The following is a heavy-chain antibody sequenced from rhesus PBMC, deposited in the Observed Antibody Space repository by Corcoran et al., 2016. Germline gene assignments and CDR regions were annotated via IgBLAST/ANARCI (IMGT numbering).Heavy chain of an antibody. CDR2: INANSGST. D-gene: IGHD2-21*01. J-gene: IGHJ2*01. V-gene: IGHV4-80*01. CDR3: AKGWRYFDL. CDR1: GASISSYW. Sequence: QVQLQESGPGLVKPSETLSLTCAVSGASISSYWWSWIRQPPGKGLEWIGEINANSGSTYYSPSLKSRVTISKDASKNQFSLKLSSVTAADTAVYYCAKGWRYFDLWGPGTPITISS.